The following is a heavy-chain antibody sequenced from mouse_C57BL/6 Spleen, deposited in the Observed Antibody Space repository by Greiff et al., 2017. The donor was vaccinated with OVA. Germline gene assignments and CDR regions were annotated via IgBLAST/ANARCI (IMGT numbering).Heavy chain of an antibody. CDR1: GFSLTSYG. V-gene: IGHV2-6*01. D-gene: IGHD4-1*01. Sequence: VQVVESGPGLVAPSQSLSITCTVSGFSLTSYGVDWVRQSPGKGLEWLGVIWGVGSTNYNSALKSRLSISKDNSKSQVFLKMNSLQTDDTAMYYCASESDFGTPFAYWGQGTLVTVSA. CDR2: IWGVGST. J-gene: IGHJ3*01. CDR3: ASESDFGTPFAY.